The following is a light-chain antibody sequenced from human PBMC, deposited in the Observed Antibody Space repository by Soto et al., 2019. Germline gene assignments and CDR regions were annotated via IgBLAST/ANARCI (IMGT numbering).Light chain of an antibody. V-gene: IGKV1-5*01. Sequence: DIQMTQSPSTLSASVGDSVTITCRASQSITIWLAWYQQKPGKAPKLLIYDASSLEGGVPSRFSGSGSGTEFTLTISGLQPDDFATYYCQQYYSFPPTFGQGTKVDNK. CDR3: QQYYSFPPT. CDR1: QSITIW. J-gene: IGKJ1*01. CDR2: DAS.